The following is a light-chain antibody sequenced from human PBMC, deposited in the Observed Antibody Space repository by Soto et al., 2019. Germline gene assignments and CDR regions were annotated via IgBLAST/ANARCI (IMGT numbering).Light chain of an antibody. J-gene: IGKJ1*01. CDR2: AAS. Sequence: DIQMTQSPSTLSASVGDRVNITCRASQGIDNYLAWYQQKPGKVPNLLIYAASSLQSGVPSRFSGSGSGTEFTLTINSLQPDDFATYFCQQYNSYSRTFGQGTKVDI. CDR1: QGIDNY. V-gene: IGKV1-16*01. CDR3: QQYNSYSRT.